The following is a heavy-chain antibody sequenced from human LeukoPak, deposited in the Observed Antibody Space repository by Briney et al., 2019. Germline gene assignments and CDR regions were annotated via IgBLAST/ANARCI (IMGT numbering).Heavy chain of an antibody. J-gene: IGHJ4*02. Sequence: SETLSLTCTVSGGSIISGSYYWNRIRQPAGKGLEWIGRIYTSGSTNYNPSLKNRVSISVDTSKNQLSLKLTSVTAADTAVYHCARETSVTTLFDNWGQGTLVTVSS. CDR3: ARETSVTTLFDN. CDR2: IYTSGST. V-gene: IGHV4-61*02. D-gene: IGHD4-17*01. CDR1: GGSIISGSYY.